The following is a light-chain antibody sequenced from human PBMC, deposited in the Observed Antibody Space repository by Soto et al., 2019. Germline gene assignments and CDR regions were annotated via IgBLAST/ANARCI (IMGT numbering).Light chain of an antibody. V-gene: IGLV2-14*01. CDR2: EVN. CDR1: SSDVGGYNY. Sequence: QSALTQPASVSGSPGQSITISCTGTSSDVGGYNYVSWFQQHPGKAPKLLIYEVNNLPSGVSDRFSGSKSDNTASLTISGLPPGDEADYYCSSYTSRSTQVFGTGTKVTVL. CDR3: SSYTSRSTQV. J-gene: IGLJ1*01.